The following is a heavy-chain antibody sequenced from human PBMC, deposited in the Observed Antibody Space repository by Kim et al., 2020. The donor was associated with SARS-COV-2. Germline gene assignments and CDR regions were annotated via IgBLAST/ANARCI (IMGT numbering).Heavy chain of an antibody. D-gene: IGHD6-13*01. J-gene: IGHJ5*02. V-gene: IGHV6-1*01. Sequence: AVSVKSRITINPDTSKNQFSLQLNSVTPEDTAVYYCARGPGIASLLWFDPWGQGTLVTVSS. CDR3: ARGPGIASLLWFDP.